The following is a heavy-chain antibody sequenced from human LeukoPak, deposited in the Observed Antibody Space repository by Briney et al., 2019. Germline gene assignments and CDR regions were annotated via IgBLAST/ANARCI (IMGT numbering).Heavy chain of an antibody. V-gene: IGHV1-8*03. D-gene: IGHD3-16*02. J-gene: IGHJ4*02. CDR1: GYTFTSYD. CDR3: ARGVNWGSYRYGSYYFDY. CDR2: MNPNSGNT. Sequence: ASVKVSCKASGYTFTSYDTNWVRQATGQGLEWMGWMNPNSGNTGYAQKFQGRVTITRNTSISTAYMELSSLRSEDTAVYYCARGVNWGSYRYGSYYFDYWGQGTLVTVSS.